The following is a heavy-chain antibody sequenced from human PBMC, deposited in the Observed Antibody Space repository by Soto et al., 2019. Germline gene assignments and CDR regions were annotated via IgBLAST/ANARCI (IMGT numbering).Heavy chain of an antibody. CDR2: ISGSGGST. V-gene: IGHV3-23*01. J-gene: IGHJ5*02. CDR1: GFTFSSYV. Sequence: EVQLLESGGGLVQPGGSLRLSCAASGFTFSSYVMSWVRQAPGKGLEWVSAISGSGGSTYYADSVKGRFTISRDNSKNTLYLQMNSLRAEDTAVYYCAKVGSNYDYGDYGVDWFDPWGQGTLVTVSS. CDR3: AKVGSNYDYGDYGVDWFDP. D-gene: IGHD4-17*01.